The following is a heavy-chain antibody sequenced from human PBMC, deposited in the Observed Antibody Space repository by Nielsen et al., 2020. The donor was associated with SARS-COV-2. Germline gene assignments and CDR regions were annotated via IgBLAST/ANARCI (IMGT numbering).Heavy chain of an antibody. Sequence: GESLKISCAASGFTVSSNYMSWVRQAPGKGLEWVSVIYSGGSTYYADSVKGRFTISRDNSKNTLYLQMNSLRAEDTAVYYCARSVYYYDSSGYVGLRGMDVWGQGTTVTVSS. CDR3: ARSVYYYDSSGYVGLRGMDV. J-gene: IGHJ6*02. CDR2: IYSGGST. D-gene: IGHD3-22*01. V-gene: IGHV3-53*01. CDR1: GFTVSSNY.